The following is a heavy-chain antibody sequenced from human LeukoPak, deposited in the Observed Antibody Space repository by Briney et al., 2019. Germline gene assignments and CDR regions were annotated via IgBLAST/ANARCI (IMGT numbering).Heavy chain of an antibody. V-gene: IGHV4-39*01. J-gene: IGHJ6*03. CDR1: GGSISSSSYY. CDR2: IYYSGST. CDR3: ARHVQECSSTSCYSSYMDV. Sequence: PSETLSLTCTVSGGSISSSSYYWGWIRQPPGKGLEWIGSIYYSGSTYYNPSLKSRVTISVDTSKNQFSLKLSSVTAADTAVYYCARHVQECSSTSCYSSYMDVWGKGTTVTISS. D-gene: IGHD2-2*01.